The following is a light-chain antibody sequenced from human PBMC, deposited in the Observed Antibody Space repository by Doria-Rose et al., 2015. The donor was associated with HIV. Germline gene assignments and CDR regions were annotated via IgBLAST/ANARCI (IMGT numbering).Light chain of an antibody. J-gene: IGKJ1*01. CDR2: DGS. CDR3: HQYGTSWT. V-gene: IGKV3-20*01. Sequence: TQSPGTLSLSPGERATLSCRASQSFSSTYLAWYQQKPGQAPSLLIYDGSTRATGIPDRFSASGSGTDFTRTINRPEPEDFALYYCHQYGTSWTCGQGTKVEI. CDR1: QSFSSTY.